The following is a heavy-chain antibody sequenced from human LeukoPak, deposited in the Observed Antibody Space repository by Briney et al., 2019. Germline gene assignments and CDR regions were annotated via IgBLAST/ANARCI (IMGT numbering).Heavy chain of an antibody. CDR3: ARGSGRQQLEQNY. CDR2: IKEDGSVI. D-gene: IGHD6-13*01. Sequence: GSLRLSCVASGFTFSIYWMSWVRQAPGRGPEWLAIIKEDGSVIWDVESVRGRFTISRDNAKNSVYLEMNSLRAEDTAVYYCARGSGRQQLEQNYWGQGNLVTVSS. CDR1: GFTFSIYW. J-gene: IGHJ4*02. V-gene: IGHV3-7*01.